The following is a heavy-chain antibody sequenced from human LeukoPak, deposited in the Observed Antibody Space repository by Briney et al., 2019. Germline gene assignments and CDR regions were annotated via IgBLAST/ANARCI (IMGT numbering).Heavy chain of an antibody. D-gene: IGHD4-17*01. V-gene: IGHV4-4*02. CDR3: ARDAGDYGDTNWFDP. CDR1: GGSISSSNW. J-gene: IGHJ5*02. Sequence: SGTLSLTCAVSGGSISSSNWWSWVRQPPGKGLEWIGEIYHSGSTNYNPSLKSRLTISVDKSRNQFSLKLSSVTAADTAVYYCARDAGDYGDTNWFDPWGQGTLVTVSS. CDR2: IYHSGST.